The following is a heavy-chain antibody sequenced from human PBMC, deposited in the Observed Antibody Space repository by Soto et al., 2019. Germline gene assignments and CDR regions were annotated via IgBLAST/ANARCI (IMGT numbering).Heavy chain of an antibody. V-gene: IGHV3-48*02. CDR1: GFTFSYYG. CDR2: IGSSSSTI. D-gene: IGHD3-16*01. CDR3: GSSLGYYFGMDV. Sequence: EVQLVESGGGLVQPGGSLRLTCVASGFTFSYYGVNWARQVPGKGLEWVSYIGSSSSTIYYADSVRGRFTISKDNAKNSLFLQVNSLRDEDTAVYYCGSSLGYYFGMDVWGQGPTVTVSS. J-gene: IGHJ6*01.